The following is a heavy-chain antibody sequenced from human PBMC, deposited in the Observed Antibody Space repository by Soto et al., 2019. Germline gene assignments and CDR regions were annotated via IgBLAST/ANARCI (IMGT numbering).Heavy chain of an antibody. CDR3: ARSDRRYHDTPQQAFDI. CDR1: GGTFSSYT. V-gene: IGHV1-69*01. CDR2: IIPLFATA. D-gene: IGHD2-15*01. Sequence: QVQLVQSGAEVKKPGSSVKVSCKASGGTFSSYTFNWVRQAPGQGLEWMGGIIPLFATADYAQKFQGRFTITADESMNTVYMEVNSLKSEDTAVYYCARSDRRYHDTPQQAFDIWGQGTIVTVSS. J-gene: IGHJ3*02.